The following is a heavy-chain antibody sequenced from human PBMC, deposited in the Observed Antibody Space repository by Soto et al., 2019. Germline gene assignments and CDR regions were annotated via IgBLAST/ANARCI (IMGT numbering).Heavy chain of an antibody. CDR2: IYYSGST. V-gene: IGHV4-59*08. CDR1: GGSISSYY. D-gene: IGHD2-15*01. J-gene: IGHJ4*02. CDR3: ARRYGGTFDY. Sequence: QVQLQESGPGLVKPSETLSLTCTVSGGSISSYYWSWIRQPPGKGLEWIGYIYYSGSTNYNTSLKSRVTISVDTSKNQFYLKLSSVTAADTAVYYCARRYGGTFDYWGQGTLVTVSS.